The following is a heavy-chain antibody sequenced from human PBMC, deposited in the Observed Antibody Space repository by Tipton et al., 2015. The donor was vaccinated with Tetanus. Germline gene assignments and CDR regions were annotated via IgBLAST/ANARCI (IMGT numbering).Heavy chain of an antibody. Sequence: QLVQSGAEMKKPGSSVKVSCKASGGTFTNYALSWVRQAPGQGLEWVGGITPIFGTTNYAPKFQGRVTITADESTNTAYMELSSLRSEDTAVYFCARLVKQWLVPEDYWGQGTLVIVSS. D-gene: IGHD6-19*01. CDR2: ITPIFGTT. CDR1: GGTFTNYA. CDR3: ARLVKQWLVPEDY. V-gene: IGHV1-69*01. J-gene: IGHJ4*02.